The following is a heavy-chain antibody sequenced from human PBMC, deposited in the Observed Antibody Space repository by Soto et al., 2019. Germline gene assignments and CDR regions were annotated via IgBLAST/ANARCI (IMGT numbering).Heavy chain of an antibody. J-gene: IGHJ6*02. D-gene: IGHD3-3*01. V-gene: IGHV4-34*01. CDR2: INHSGST. Sequence: KPSETLSLTCAVYGGSFSGYYWSWIRQPPGKGLEWIGEINHSGSTNYNPSLKSRVTISVDTSKNQFSLKLSSVTAADTAVYYCARGSLKLPSRSYDFWSGHLSNYYYGMDVWGQGTTVTVSS. CDR3: ARGSLKLPSRSYDFWSGHLSNYYYGMDV. CDR1: GGSFSGYY.